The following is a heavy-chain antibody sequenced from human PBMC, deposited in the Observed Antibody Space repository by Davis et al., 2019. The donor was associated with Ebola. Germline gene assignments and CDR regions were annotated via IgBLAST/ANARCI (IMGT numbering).Heavy chain of an antibody. V-gene: IGHV3-23*01. CDR1: GFIFGKYV. CDR2: ISGNGGT. Sequence: GESLKISCAASGFIFGKYVMTWVRQSPGKGLEWVSTISGNGGTDYADSVKGRFTISRDNSKNTLYLQMNSLRAEDTGVYYCVPGTRIRGQGTLVTVSS. CDR3: VPGTRI. J-gene: IGHJ4*02. D-gene: IGHD5-18*01.